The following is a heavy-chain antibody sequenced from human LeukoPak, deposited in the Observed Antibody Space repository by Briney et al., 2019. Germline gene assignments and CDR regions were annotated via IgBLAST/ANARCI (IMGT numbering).Heavy chain of an antibody. V-gene: IGHV3-53*01. CDR2: SYSGGDT. D-gene: IGHD1-1*01. J-gene: IGHJ4*02. CDR3: ARSPVLDRNDWSFAD. CDR1: GFTVSRNY. Sequence: GGSLRLSCAASGFTVSRNYMSWVRQAPGKGLEWVSVSYSGGDTYYPDSVKGRFTVSRDNPKNTVYLQMNSLRAEDTAVYFCARSPVLDRNDWSFADWGQGTLVTVSS.